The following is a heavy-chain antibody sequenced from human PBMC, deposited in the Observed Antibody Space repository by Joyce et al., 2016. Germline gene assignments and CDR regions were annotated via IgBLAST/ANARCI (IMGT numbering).Heavy chain of an antibody. D-gene: IGHD5-18*01. CDR1: GGSISSSSYY. Sequence: QMQLQESGPGLVKPSETLSLTCTVSGGSISSSSYYWGWIRQPPGKGLEWIGSIYYSGTTYYNPSLESRVTVSVDTSKNQFSLKVTSVTAADTAVYYCARSAYTYGPINYYYYMDVWGKGTTVTVSS. J-gene: IGHJ6*03. V-gene: IGHV4-39*01. CDR2: IYYSGTT. CDR3: ARSAYTYGPINYYYYMDV.